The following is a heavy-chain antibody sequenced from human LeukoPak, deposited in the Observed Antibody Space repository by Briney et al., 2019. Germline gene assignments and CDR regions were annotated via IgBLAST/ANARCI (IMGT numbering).Heavy chain of an antibody. CDR3: ARRPTEYYYGMDV. J-gene: IGHJ6*02. Sequence: SETLSLTCSVSGGSITITNYYWGWIRQPPGKGLEWIGSIYYSGSTYYNPSLKSRVTISVDTSKNQFSLKLSSVTAADTAVYYCARRPTEYYYGMDVWGQGTTVTVPS. CDR2: IYYSGST. V-gene: IGHV4-39*01. D-gene: IGHD4-17*01. CDR1: GGSITITNYY.